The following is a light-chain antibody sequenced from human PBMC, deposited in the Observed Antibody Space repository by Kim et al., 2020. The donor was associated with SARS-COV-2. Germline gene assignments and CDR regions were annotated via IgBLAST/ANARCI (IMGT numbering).Light chain of an antibody. CDR2: GKN. CDR1: SLRSYY. V-gene: IGLV3-19*01. Sequence: LGQTVRITGQGDSLRSYYASWYQQKPGRAPVLVIYGKNNRPSGIPDRFSGASSGNTASLTITGAQAEDEADYYCNSRDSSGNHLGVFGGGTQLTVL. J-gene: IGLJ3*02. CDR3: NSRDSSGNHLGV.